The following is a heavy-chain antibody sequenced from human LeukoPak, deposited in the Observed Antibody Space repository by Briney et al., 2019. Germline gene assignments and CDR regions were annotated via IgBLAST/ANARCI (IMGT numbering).Heavy chain of an antibody. J-gene: IGHJ4*02. Sequence: GGSLRLSCAASAFTFSDYSMNWVRQAPGKGLEGISYISGRSSTIYYADSVRGRFTISRDNAKNSMYLQMNSLRAEDTAVYYCARDRLTSGSYFFDYWGQGTPVTVSS. CDR1: AFTFSDYS. CDR2: ISGRSSTI. D-gene: IGHD1-26*01. CDR3: ARDRLTSGSYFFDY. V-gene: IGHV3-48*01.